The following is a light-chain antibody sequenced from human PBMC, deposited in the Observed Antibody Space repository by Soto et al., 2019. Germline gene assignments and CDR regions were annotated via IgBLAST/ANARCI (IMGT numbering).Light chain of an antibody. Sequence: EIVMTQSPATLSVSPGERATLSCRASQSVSSNLAWYQQKPGQAPRLLIYGASTRATGIPARFSGSGSGTEFTLTISSLQSEDFAVYYCQQYNNGWTFGQGTKVDNK. CDR2: GAS. CDR3: QQYNNGWT. CDR1: QSVSSN. J-gene: IGKJ1*01. V-gene: IGKV3-15*01.